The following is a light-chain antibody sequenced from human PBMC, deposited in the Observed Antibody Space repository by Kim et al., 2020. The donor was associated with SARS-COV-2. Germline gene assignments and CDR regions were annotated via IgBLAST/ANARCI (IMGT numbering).Light chain of an antibody. V-gene: IGKV3-20*01. Sequence: EIVSAQSPGTLSLSPGERATLSCRASQTVSIGSLAWYQQKPGQAPRLLISGISRRAAGIPDRFSGSGSGTDFTLTIDRLEPEDLAVYYCQQYGNSPYTFGQGTKLEI. J-gene: IGKJ2*01. CDR1: QTVSIGS. CDR2: GIS. CDR3: QQYGNSPYT.